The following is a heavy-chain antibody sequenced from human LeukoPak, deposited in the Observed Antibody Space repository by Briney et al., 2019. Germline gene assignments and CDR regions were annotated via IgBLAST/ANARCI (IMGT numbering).Heavy chain of an antibody. Sequence: PSETLSLTCAVSGGPISSSNWWSWVRQPPGKGLEWIGESYHSGNTNYNPSLKSRVTISVDKSKNPFSLKLSSVTAADTAVYYCARLAHVRFLEWLSHRSHYYYYYMDVWGKGTTVTVSS. CDR3: ARLAHVRFLEWLSHRSHYYYYYMDV. CDR1: GGPISSSNW. CDR2: SYHSGNT. D-gene: IGHD3-3*01. J-gene: IGHJ6*03. V-gene: IGHV4-4*02.